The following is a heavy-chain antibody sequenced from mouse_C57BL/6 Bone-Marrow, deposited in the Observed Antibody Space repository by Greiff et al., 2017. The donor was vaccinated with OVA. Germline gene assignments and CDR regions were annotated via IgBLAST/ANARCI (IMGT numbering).Heavy chain of an antibody. V-gene: IGHV1-61*01. CDR1: GYTFTSYW. J-gene: IGHJ4*01. CDR3: ASNWDEGAMDY. D-gene: IGHD4-1*01. CDR2: IYPSDSET. Sequence: VQLQQPGAELVRPGSSVKLSCKASGYTFTSYWMDWVKQRPGQGLEWIGNIYPSDSETHYNQKFKDKATLTVDKSSSTAYMQLSSLTSEDSAVYYCASNWDEGAMDYWGQGTSVTVSS.